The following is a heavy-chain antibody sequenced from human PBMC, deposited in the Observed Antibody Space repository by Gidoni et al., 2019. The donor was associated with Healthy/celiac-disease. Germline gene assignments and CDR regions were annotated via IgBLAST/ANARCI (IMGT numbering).Heavy chain of an antibody. J-gene: IGHJ3*02. D-gene: IGHD5-18*01. V-gene: IGHV3-23*04. Sequence: EVQLVESGGGLVQPGGSLRLSCAASGFPFSSYAMSWVRQAPGKGLEWVSAISGSGGRTYYADSVKGRFTISRDNSKNTLYLQMNSLRAEDTAVYYCAKDRSSGYSYGLTAFDIWGQGTMVTVSS. CDR3: AKDRSSGYSYGLTAFDI. CDR2: ISGSGGRT. CDR1: GFPFSSYA.